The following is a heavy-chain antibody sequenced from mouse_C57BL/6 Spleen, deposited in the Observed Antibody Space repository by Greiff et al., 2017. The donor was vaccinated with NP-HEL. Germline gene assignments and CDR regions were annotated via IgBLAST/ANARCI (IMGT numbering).Heavy chain of an antibody. CDR1: GFTFSDYY. V-gene: IGHV5-16*01. D-gene: IGHD2-10*02. CDR3: ARERGGYGNYGGFDY. Sequence: EVQLVESEGGLVQPGSSMKLSCTASGFTFSDYYMAWVRQVPEKGLEWVANINYDGSSTYYLDSLKSRFIISRDNAKNILYLQMSSLKSEDTATYYCARERGGYGNYGGFDYWGQGTTLTVSS. J-gene: IGHJ2*01. CDR2: INYDGSST.